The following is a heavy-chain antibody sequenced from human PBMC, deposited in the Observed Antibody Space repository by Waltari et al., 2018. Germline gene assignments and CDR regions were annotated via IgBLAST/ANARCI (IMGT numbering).Heavy chain of an antibody. CDR2: ISSSSSYI. Sequence: EVQLVESGGGLVKPGGSLRLSCAASGFTFSSYSMNWVRQAPGKGLEWVSSISSSSSYIDYADSVKGRFTISRDNAKNSLYLQMNSLRAEDTAVYYCARVGSGLLLDYWGQGTLVIVSS. CDR3: ARVGSGLLLDY. D-gene: IGHD6-19*01. V-gene: IGHV3-21*01. CDR1: GFTFSSYS. J-gene: IGHJ4*02.